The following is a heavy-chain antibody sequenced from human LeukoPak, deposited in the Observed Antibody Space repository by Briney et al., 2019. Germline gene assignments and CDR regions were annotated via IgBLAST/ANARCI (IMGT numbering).Heavy chain of an antibody. V-gene: IGHV4-38-2*02. CDR2: IYHSGST. D-gene: IGHD3-3*01. CDR3: ARDSRFLEWFIMDYFXX. Sequence: SETLSLSCTVSGYSISSGYYWGWIRQPPGKGLEWIGSIYHSGSTYYNPSLKSRVTISVDTSKNQFSLKLSSVTAADTAVYYCARDSRFLEWFIMDYFXXWGQXXLVT. CDR1: GYSISSGYY. J-gene: IGHJ4*02.